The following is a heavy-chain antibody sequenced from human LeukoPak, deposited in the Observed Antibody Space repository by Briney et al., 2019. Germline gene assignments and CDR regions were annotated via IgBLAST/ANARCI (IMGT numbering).Heavy chain of an antibody. CDR3: ARVFGSSWEYYFDY. Sequence: PSETLSLTCTVSGGSISSSSYYWGWIRQPPGKGLEWIGSIYYSGSTYYNPSLKSRVTISVDTSKNQFSLKLSSVTAADTAVYYCARVFGSSWEYYFDYWGQGTLVTVSS. J-gene: IGHJ4*02. CDR2: IYYSGST. D-gene: IGHD6-13*01. V-gene: IGHV4-39*07. CDR1: GGSISSSSYY.